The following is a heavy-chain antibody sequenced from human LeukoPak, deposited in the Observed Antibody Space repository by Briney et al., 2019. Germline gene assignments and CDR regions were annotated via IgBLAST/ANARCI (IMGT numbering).Heavy chain of an antibody. D-gene: IGHD6-6*01. J-gene: IGHJ6*02. V-gene: IGHV3-30-3*01. CDR3: ARENIAARPFYGMDV. Sequence: GGSLRLSCAPSGFTFSSYAMYWVRQAPGKGLEWVAVISYDGGNKYYADSVKGRFTISRDNSKNTLYLQMNSLRAEDTAVYYCARENIAARPFYGMDVWGQGTTVTVSS. CDR1: GFTFSSYA. CDR2: ISYDGGNK.